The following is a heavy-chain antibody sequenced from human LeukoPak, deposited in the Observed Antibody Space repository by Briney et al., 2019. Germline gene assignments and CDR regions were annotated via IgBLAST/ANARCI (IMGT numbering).Heavy chain of an antibody. CDR3: AKAASKRTDYGDYAFYYYMGV. CDR2: IRSTGSST. CDR1: GFTFRDYY. D-gene: IGHD4-17*01. V-gene: IGHV3-11*04. Sequence: PGGSLRLSCTASGFTFRDYYVTWIRQAPGKGLEWVSYIRSTGSSTAYADSVKGRFAISRDNAKNSLYLQMNGLRAEDTAVYYCAKAASKRTDYGDYAFYYYMGVWGKGTTVT. J-gene: IGHJ6*03.